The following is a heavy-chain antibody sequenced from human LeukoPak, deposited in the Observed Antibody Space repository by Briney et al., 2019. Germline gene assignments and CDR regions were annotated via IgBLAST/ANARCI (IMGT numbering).Heavy chain of an antibody. CDR3: ATYRQVLLPFES. V-gene: IGHV3-23*01. Sequence: GGSLRLSCAASGFTFSTYAMTWVRQAPGKGLEWVSSIFPSGGEIHYADSVRGRFTISRDNSKSILSLQMNSLRAEDTAIYYCATYRQVLLPFESWGQGTLVTVSS. CDR1: GFTFSTYA. CDR2: IFPSGGEI. J-gene: IGHJ4*02. D-gene: IGHD5-18*01.